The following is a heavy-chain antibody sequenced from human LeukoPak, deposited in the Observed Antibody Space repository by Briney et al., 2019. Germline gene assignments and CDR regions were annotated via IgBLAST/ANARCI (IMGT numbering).Heavy chain of an antibody. CDR2: ISGSGDNS. Sequence: GASVKVSCKASGYTFSSYAMSWVRQAPGKGLEWVSAISGSGDNSYYADSVKGRFTLSRDNSKNTVYLQMNSLRAEDTAVYYCAKKYCSGGNCNPPSFDYWGQGTLVTVSS. V-gene: IGHV3-23*01. D-gene: IGHD2-15*01. J-gene: IGHJ4*02. CDR1: GYTFSSYA. CDR3: AKKYCSGGNCNPPSFDY.